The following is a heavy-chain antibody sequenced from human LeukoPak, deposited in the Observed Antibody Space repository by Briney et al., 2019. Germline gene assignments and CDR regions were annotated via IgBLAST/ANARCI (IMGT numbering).Heavy chain of an antibody. CDR3: ARVFYLGYYYDSSGIDY. CDR2: MNHSGST. D-gene: IGHD3-22*01. Sequence: SETLSLTCAVYGGSFSGYYWSWIRQPPGKGLEWIGEMNHSGSTNYNPSLKSRVTISVDTSKNQFSLKLSSVTAADTAVYYCARVFYLGYYYDSSGIDYWGQGTLVTVSS. J-gene: IGHJ4*02. CDR1: GGSFSGYY. V-gene: IGHV4-34*01.